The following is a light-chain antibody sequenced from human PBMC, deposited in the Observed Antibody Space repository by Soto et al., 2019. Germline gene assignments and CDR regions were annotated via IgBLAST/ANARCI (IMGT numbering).Light chain of an antibody. Sequence: QSVLTQPPSASGTPGQRVTISCSGSRSNIGSNTVSWYQQLPGTAPKLLIFSNNQRPSGVPDRFSGSKSGTPASLAISGLQSEDEADYYCAAWDDSLIGVVFGGGTKLTVL. CDR3: AAWDDSLIGVV. V-gene: IGLV1-44*01. CDR1: RSNIGSNT. J-gene: IGLJ2*01. CDR2: SNN.